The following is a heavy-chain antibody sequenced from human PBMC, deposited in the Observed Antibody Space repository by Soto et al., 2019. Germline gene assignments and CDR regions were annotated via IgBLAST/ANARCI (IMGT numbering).Heavy chain of an antibody. CDR3: AKVSSLYGDYVPSSGLDDF. V-gene: IGHV3-23*01. CDR1: GFTFSSYA. D-gene: IGHD4-17*01. Sequence: EAQLLESGGGFVQPGGSLRLSCAASGFTFSSYAMAWVRQAPGKGLEWVSGITYIGGATFYADSVKGRFTISRDKVRNTLYLQMNRLRVEDTAVYYCAKVSSLYGDYVPSSGLDDFWGQGTLVTVSS. J-gene: IGHJ4*02. CDR2: ITYIGGAT.